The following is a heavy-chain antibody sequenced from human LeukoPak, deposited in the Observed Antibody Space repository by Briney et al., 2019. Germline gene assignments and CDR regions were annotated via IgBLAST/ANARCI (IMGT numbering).Heavy chain of an antibody. Sequence: GGSLRLSCAASGFTFSDYYMSWIRRSPGKGGEGVSDISSSGSTIYYADSVKGRFTISRDNAKNSLYLKMNSLRAEDTAVYYCASQNSGSSIFVYWGQRGMVTVSS. CDR3: ASQNSGSSIFVY. J-gene: IGHJ4*02. V-gene: IGHV3-11*04. D-gene: IGHD1-26*01. CDR1: GFTFSDYY. CDR2: ISSSGSTI.